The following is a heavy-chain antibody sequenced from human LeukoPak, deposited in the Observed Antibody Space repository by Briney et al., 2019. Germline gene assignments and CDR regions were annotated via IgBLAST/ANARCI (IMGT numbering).Heavy chain of an antibody. Sequence: GGSLRLSCAASGFTFSSYSMNWVRQAPGKGLEWVSYISSSSSTIYYADSVKGRFTISRDNAKNSLYLQMNSLRAEDTAVYYCATDHLGLRYFDWLTPMDVWGQGTTVTVSS. V-gene: IGHV3-48*04. CDR1: GFTFSSYS. CDR3: ATDHLGLRYFDWLTPMDV. J-gene: IGHJ6*02. D-gene: IGHD3-9*01. CDR2: ISSSSSTI.